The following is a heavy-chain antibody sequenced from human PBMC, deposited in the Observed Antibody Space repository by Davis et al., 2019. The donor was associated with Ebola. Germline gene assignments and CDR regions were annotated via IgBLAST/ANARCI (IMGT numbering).Heavy chain of an antibody. CDR3: ASGGPPYYYAMDV. CDR2: IYYSGST. CDR1: GGSISSYY. J-gene: IGHJ6*02. Sequence: MPSETLSLTCTVPGGSISSYYWSWIRQPPGKGLAWIGYIYYSGSTNYNPSLKSRVTISVDTSKNQFSLKLSSVTAADTAVYYCASGGPPYYYAMDVWGQGTTVTVSS. D-gene: IGHD4-23*01. V-gene: IGHV4-59*08.